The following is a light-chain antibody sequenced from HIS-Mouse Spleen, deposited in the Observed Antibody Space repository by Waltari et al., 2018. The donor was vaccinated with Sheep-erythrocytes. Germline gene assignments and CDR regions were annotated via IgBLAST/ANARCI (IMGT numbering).Light chain of an antibody. Sequence: QSALTQPPSASGSPGQSVTISCTGTSSDVGGYNYVSWYQQHPGKAPKLMIYEVSKRRAGVPDRFSGSNSGNTATLTISGTQAMDEADYYCQAWDSSTAWNVVFGGGTKLTVL. CDR2: EVS. CDR3: QAWDSSTAWNVV. V-gene: IGLV2-8*01. CDR1: SSDVGGYNY. J-gene: IGLJ2*01.